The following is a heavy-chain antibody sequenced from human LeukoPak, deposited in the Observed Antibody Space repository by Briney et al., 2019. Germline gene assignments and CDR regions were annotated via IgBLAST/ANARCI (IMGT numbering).Heavy chain of an antibody. CDR1: GFTFSSCG. CDR3: ARAISGSTSWDFDY. D-gene: IGHD2-2*01. Sequence: PGRSLRLSCAASGFTFSSCGMHWVRQAPGKGLEWVAVISYDGSNKYYADSVKGRFTISRDNAKNSLYLQMNSLRAEDTAVYYCARAISGSTSWDFDYWGQGTLVTVSS. J-gene: IGHJ4*02. V-gene: IGHV3-30*03. CDR2: ISYDGSNK.